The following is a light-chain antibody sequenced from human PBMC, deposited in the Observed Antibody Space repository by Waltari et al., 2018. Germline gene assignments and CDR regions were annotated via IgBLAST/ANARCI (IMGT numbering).Light chain of an antibody. CDR1: NIGTKS. V-gene: IGLV3-21*01. Sequence: SYVLTQPPSVSVAPGETARITCGGNNIGTKSVHWYRQKPGQAPVLVISYYSDRPSGIPGRCSGANSGDTATLTISRVEAGDEADYYCQVWDANNEPGLFGTGTEVTV. CDR2: YYS. CDR3: QVWDANNEPGL. J-gene: IGLJ1*01.